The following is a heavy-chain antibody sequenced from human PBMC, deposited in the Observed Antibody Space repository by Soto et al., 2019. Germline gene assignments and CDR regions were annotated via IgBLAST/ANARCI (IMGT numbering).Heavy chain of an antibody. D-gene: IGHD2-8*02. V-gene: IGHV3-23*01. CDR3: AKATATGGGAFDI. Sequence: GGSLRLSCATSGFTFSGYAMTWVRQAPGKGLNWVSAITSGGDTFFADSVKGRFTISRDHSKNTFYLQMNSLTAEDTAVYYCAKATATGGGAFDICGQGTMVTVSS. CDR2: ITSGGDT. CDR1: GFTFSGYA. J-gene: IGHJ3*02.